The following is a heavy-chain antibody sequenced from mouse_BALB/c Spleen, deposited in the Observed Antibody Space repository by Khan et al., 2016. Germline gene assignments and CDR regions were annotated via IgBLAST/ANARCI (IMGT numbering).Heavy chain of an antibody. CDR2: IDPFNGGT. J-gene: IGHJ4*01. CDR1: GYSFTSYY. Sequence: VQLQQSGPELMKPGASVKISCKASGYSFTSYYMPWVKQSHGKSLEWIGYIDPFNGGTSYNQKFKGKATLTVDKSSSTAYMHLSSLTSEDSAVYYCASSTQSFYAMDYWGQGTSVTVSS. CDR3: ASSTQSFYAMDY. D-gene: IGHD1-1*01. V-gene: IGHV1S135*01.